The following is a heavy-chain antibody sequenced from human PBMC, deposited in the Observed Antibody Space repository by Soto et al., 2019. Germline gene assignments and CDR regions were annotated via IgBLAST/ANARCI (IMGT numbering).Heavy chain of an antibody. J-gene: IGHJ4*02. CDR1: GYTFTSYA. Sequence: ASVKVSCKASGYTFTSYAMHWVRQAPGQRLEWMGWISAYNGNTNYAQKLQGRVTMTTDTSTSTAYMELRSLRSDDTAVYYCARDLLLWFGDSGYWGQGTLVTVSS. CDR2: ISAYNGNT. V-gene: IGHV1-18*01. CDR3: ARDLLLWFGDSGY. D-gene: IGHD3-10*01.